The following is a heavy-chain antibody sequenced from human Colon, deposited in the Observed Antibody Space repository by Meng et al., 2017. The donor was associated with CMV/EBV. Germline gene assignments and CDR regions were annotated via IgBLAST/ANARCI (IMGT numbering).Heavy chain of an antibody. CDR2: VVHSGST. CDR1: GGSITNYH. V-gene: IGHV4-59*01. D-gene: IGHD3-10*01. CDR3: ARRSVSGPPGSFFDP. J-gene: IGHJ5*02. Sequence: SETLSLTCTVSGGSITNYHGAWFRQSPKKGLEWIGYVVHSGSTKYSPSLKSRVTISVDTSKNQFSLHLNSVTPSDTAVYYCARRSVSGPPGSFFDPWGQGTLVTVSS.